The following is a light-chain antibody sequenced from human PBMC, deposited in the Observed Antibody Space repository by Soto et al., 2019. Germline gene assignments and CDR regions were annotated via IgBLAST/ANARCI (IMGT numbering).Light chain of an antibody. J-gene: IGKJ1*01. Sequence: MTQSPSSLSASVGDRVTITCRASQSISSYLNWYQQRPGQAPRLLIYRASARATGIPARFSGSGSGTEFTLTIGSLQSEDSAVYYCQQYQNLWTFGQGTKVDIK. CDR1: QSISSY. CDR3: QQYQNLWT. CDR2: RAS. V-gene: IGKV3-15*01.